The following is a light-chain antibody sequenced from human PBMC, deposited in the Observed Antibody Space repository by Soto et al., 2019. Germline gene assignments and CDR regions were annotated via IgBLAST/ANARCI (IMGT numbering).Light chain of an antibody. CDR1: QSISSY. V-gene: IGKV1-39*01. CDR3: QQSYSTPLT. J-gene: IGKJ4*01. CDR2: AAS. Sequence: DIQMTQSPSSLSASVGDRLTITWRASQSISSYLNWYQQKPGKAPKLLIYAASSLQSGVPSRFSGSGSGTDFTLTISSLQPEDFATYYCQQSYSTPLTFGGGAKVDIK.